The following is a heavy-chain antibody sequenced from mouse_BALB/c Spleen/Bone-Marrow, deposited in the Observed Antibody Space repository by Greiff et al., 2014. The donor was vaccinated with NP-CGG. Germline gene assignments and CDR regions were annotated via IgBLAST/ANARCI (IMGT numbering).Heavy chain of an antibody. CDR3: ARGRTTVVSDY. V-gene: IGHV1-69*02. D-gene: IGHD1-1*01. CDR1: GYTFTNYW. Sequence: QVHVKQSGAEVVKPGASVKVSCKASGYTFTNYWMQWVKQRPGQGLEWIGEIEPSDSYTNYNQDFEGKATLTVDKSSSTAYMQLSSLTSEDSAVYYCARGRTTVVSDYWGQGTSLTVSS. J-gene: IGHJ2*02. CDR2: IEPSDSYT.